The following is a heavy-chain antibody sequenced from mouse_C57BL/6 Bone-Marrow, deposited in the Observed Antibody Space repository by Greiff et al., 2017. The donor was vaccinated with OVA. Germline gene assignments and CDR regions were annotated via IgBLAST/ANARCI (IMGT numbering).Heavy chain of an antibody. J-gene: IGHJ3*01. CDR2: INPYNGGT. D-gene: IGHD1-1*01. Sequence: EVQLQQSGPVLVKPGASVKMSCKASGYTFTDYYMNWVKQSHGKSLEWIGVINPYNGGTSYNQKFKGKATLTVDKSSSTAYMELNSLTSEDSAVYYCAREDITTVVAKGFAYWGQGTLVTVSA. CDR1: GYTFTDYY. CDR3: AREDITTVVAKGFAY. V-gene: IGHV1-19*01.